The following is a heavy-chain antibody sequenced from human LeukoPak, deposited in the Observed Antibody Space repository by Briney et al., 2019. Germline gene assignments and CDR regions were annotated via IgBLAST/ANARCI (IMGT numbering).Heavy chain of an antibody. D-gene: IGHD6-13*01. J-gene: IGHJ4*02. CDR1: GGSFSGYY. Sequence: SETLSLTCAVYGGSFSGYYWTWIRQPPGKGLEWIGEINHSGSTNYDPSLKSRVTISVDTSKNQFSLKLSSVTAADTAVYYCARQGGAAAAGTIVDYWGQGTLVTVSS. CDR3: ARQGGAAAAGTIVDY. V-gene: IGHV4-34*01. CDR2: INHSGST.